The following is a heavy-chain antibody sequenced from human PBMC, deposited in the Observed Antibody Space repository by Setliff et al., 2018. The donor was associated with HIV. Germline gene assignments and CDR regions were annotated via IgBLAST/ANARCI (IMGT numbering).Heavy chain of an antibody. CDR2: INHSGGT. D-gene: IGHD7-27*01. CDR3: ARGWGHDGFDF. J-gene: IGHJ3*01. V-gene: IGHV4-34*01. Sequence: LSLTCAVYGRSFSGYYWNWIRQSPGKGLEWIGEINHSGGTNYNPSLKSRVTMSIDTSKNQFSLSVSSVTAADTAVYYCARGWGHDGFDFWGQGTMVTVSS. CDR1: GRSFSGYY.